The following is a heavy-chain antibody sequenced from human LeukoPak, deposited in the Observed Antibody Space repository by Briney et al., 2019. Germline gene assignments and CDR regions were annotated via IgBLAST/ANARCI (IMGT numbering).Heavy chain of an antibody. J-gene: IGHJ2*01. CDR3: ARELRRRWYFDL. CDR2: INPNSGGT. CDR1: EYTFTGHY. V-gene: IGHV1-2*02. D-gene: IGHD3-10*01. Sequence: ASVKVSCKASEYTFTGHYLHWVRQAPGQGPEWMGWINPNSGGTNYAQKFQGRVTMSRDTSISTAYMELAFLRSDDTAVYYCARELRRRWYFDLWGRGTLVTVSS.